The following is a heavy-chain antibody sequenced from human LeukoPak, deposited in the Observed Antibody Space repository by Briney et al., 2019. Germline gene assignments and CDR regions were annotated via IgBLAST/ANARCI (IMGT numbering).Heavy chain of an antibody. CDR3: ARDRCGGDCYSYAFDI. CDR1: GGSISSGDHY. CDR2: IYYSGST. V-gene: IGHV4-30-4*01. D-gene: IGHD2-21*02. J-gene: IGHJ3*02. Sequence: SETLSLTCTVSGGSISSGDHYWSWIRQPPGKGLEWIGYIYYSGSTYYNPSLKSRVTISVDTSKNQFSLKLSSVTAADTAVYYCARDRCGGDCYSYAFDIWGQGTMVTVSS.